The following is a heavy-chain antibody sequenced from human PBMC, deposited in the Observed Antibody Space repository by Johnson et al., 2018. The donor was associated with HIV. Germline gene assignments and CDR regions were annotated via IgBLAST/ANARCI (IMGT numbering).Heavy chain of an antibody. CDR1: GFTFSDYY. Sequence: QVQLVESGGGLVKPGGSLRLSCAASGFTFSDYYMSWIRQAPGKGLEWVSYISSSGSIIHYADSVKGRFTISRDNAKNSLYLQMNSLRPEDTAVYYFARSSGYYGTDAFDIWGQGTMVTVSS. D-gene: IGHD3-22*01. CDR3: ARSSGYYGTDAFDI. CDR2: ISSSGSII. J-gene: IGHJ3*02. V-gene: IGHV3-11*04.